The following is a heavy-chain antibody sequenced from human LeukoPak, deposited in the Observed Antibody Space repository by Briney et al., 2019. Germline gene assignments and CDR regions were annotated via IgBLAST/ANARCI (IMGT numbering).Heavy chain of an antibody. D-gene: IGHD1-26*01. V-gene: IGHV4-34*01. CDR1: GGSLNGDY. Sequence: SETLSLTCAVYGGSLNGDYGGWVRQPPGKGLEWVGEGGNSGGTNFNPSLKSRVTISADASKNQFCLKLSSMTAADTAVYYCGKNGQSGFSFDHWGQGTLVTVSS. CDR3: GKNGQSGFSFDH. J-gene: IGHJ5*02. CDR2: GGNSGGT.